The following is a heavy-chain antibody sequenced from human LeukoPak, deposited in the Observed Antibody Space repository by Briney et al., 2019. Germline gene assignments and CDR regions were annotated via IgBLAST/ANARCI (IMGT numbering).Heavy chain of an antibody. V-gene: IGHV1-69*04. CDR3: AREYMWELPTQYYFDY. Sequence: SVKVSCKASGGTFSSYTISWVRQAPGQGLEWMGRIIPILGVANYAQKFQGRVTITADKSTSTAYMELSSLRSEDTAVYYCAREYMWELPTQYYFDYWGQGTLVTVSS. D-gene: IGHD1-26*01. CDR1: GGTFSSYT. CDR2: IIPILGVA. J-gene: IGHJ4*02.